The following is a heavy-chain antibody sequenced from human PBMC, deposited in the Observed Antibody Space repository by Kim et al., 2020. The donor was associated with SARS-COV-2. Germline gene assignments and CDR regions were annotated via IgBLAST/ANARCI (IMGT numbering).Heavy chain of an antibody. CDR3: ARGIRAAGGAFDI. Sequence: YADSVKCRFTISRDNAKNSLYLQMNSLRAEDTAVYYCARGIRAAGGAFDIWGQGTMVTVSS. V-gene: IGHV3-11*04. D-gene: IGHD6-13*01. J-gene: IGHJ3*02.